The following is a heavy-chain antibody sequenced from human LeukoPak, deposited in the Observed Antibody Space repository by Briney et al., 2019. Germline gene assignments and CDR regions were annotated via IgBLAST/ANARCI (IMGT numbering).Heavy chain of an antibody. V-gene: IGHV3-53*01. CDR3: ARHNDFWSGYDY. D-gene: IGHD3-3*01. J-gene: IGHJ4*02. CDR1: GFTVSSNY. CDR2: IYSGGST. Sequence: PGGSLRLSCAASGFTVSSNYMSWVRQAPGKGLECVSVIYSGGSTYYADSVKGRFTISRDNSKNPLYLQMNSLRAEDTAVYYCARHNDFWSGYDYWGQGTLVTVSS.